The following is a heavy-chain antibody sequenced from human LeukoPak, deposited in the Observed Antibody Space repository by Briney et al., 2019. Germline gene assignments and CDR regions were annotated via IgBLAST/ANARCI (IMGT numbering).Heavy chain of an antibody. Sequence: GGSLRLSCAASGLSFGDYSMHWVRQRPGKGLEWVSLVSWDGGSVYYADSVRGRFTISRDNMKDSLFLQMKSLRTEDTAFYFFARDRGGNTAGFDSWGQGTLVTVSS. CDR3: ARDRGGNTAGFDS. CDR1: GLSFGDYS. V-gene: IGHV3-43*01. CDR2: VSWDGGSV. D-gene: IGHD4-23*01. J-gene: IGHJ4*02.